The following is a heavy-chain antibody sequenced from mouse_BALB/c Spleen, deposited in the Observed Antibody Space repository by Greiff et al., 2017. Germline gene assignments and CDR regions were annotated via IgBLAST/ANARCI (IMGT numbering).Heavy chain of an antibody. V-gene: IGHV2-2*02. Sequence: VMLVESGPGLVQPSQSLSITCTVSGFSLTSYGVHWVRQSPGKGLEWLGVIWSGGSTDYNAAFISRLSISKDNSKSQVFFKMNSLQANDTAIYYCARLLPYYYAMDYWGQGTSVTVSS. CDR2: IWSGGST. D-gene: IGHD1-1*01. J-gene: IGHJ4*01. CDR3: ARLLPYYYAMDY. CDR1: GFSLTSYG.